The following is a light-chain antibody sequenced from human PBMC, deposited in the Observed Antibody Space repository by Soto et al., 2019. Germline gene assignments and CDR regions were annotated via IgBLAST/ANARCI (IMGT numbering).Light chain of an antibody. J-gene: IGKJ1*01. CDR1: QSVSSSY. V-gene: IGKV3-15*01. CDR2: GAY. CDR3: QQYNDWPLT. Sequence: VLVQSPGTLSLSPGERATLSCRASQSVSSSYLAWYQQKPGQAPRLLIYGAYTRATGIPARFSGSGSGTEFTLSIGSLQSEDFAVYYCQQYNDWPLTFGQGTKVDI.